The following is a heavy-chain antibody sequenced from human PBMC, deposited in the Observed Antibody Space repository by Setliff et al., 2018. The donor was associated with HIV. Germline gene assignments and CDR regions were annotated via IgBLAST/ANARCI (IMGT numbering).Heavy chain of an antibody. V-gene: IGHV3-30*04. CDR1: GFTFSNYG. CDR2: TSYDGTDK. Sequence: GGSLRLSCTASGFTFSNYGFHWVRQAPGKRLEWVAVTSYDGTDKFYADSVKGRFTISRDNSKDTLYLQMNSLRAEDTAVYYCAKESGLYSNYKYYYYMDVWGKGTTVTVSS. CDR3: AKESGLYSNYKYYYYMDV. J-gene: IGHJ6*03. D-gene: IGHD4-4*01.